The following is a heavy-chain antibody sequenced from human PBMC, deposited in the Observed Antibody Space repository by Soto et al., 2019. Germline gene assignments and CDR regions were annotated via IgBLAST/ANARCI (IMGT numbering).Heavy chain of an antibody. CDR2: IYYSGST. CDR1: GGSISSYY. CDR3: ANLAAGHFQH. D-gene: IGHD6-13*01. Sequence: SETLSLTCTVSGGSISSYYWSWIRQPPGKGLEWIGYIYYSGSTNYNPSLKSRVTISVDTSKNQFSPKLSSVTAADTAVYYCANLAAGHFQHWGQGTLVTVSS. J-gene: IGHJ1*01. V-gene: IGHV4-59*01.